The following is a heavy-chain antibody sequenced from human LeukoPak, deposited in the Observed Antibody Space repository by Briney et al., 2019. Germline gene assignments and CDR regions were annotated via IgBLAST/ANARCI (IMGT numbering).Heavy chain of an antibody. V-gene: IGHV4-39*01. D-gene: IGHD6-19*01. CDR1: GGSISSDSYY. Sequence: SETLSLTCTVSGGSISSDSYYWAWIRQPPGKRLEWIASIYYSGSTYYNPSLKSRVTISVDTSRNQFSLKLSSVTAADTAVYYCASLAVAGLSEGYWGQGTLVIVSS. CDR3: ASLAVAGLSEGY. CDR2: IYYSGST. J-gene: IGHJ4*02.